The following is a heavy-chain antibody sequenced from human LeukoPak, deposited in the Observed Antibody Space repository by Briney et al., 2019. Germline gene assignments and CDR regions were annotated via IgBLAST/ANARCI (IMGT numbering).Heavy chain of an antibody. CDR1: GYSISSGYY. CDR2: IYHSGIT. Sequence: SETLSLTCIASGYSISSGYYWGWIRQPPGKGLEWIGNIYHSGITYYNLYNPSLKSRVIISVDTSKNHFSLKLTSVTAADTAVYYCARQGSGEWSKFDYWGQGTLVTVSS. V-gene: IGHV4-38-2*02. J-gene: IGHJ4*02. D-gene: IGHD2-8*01. CDR3: ARQGSGEWSKFDY.